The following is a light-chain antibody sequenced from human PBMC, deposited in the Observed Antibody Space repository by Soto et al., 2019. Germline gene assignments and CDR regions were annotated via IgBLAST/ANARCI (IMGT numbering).Light chain of an antibody. Sequence: ENVLTQSPGTLSLSPGERATLSCRASQSVSSSYLACYQQKPGLAPRLLIYGASSRATGSPDRFSGSGSGTDFTLTISRLEPEDFAVYYCQQYGTSPQWTFGQGTKVEIK. CDR1: QSVSSSY. CDR3: QQYGTSPQWT. CDR2: GAS. V-gene: IGKV3-20*01. J-gene: IGKJ1*01.